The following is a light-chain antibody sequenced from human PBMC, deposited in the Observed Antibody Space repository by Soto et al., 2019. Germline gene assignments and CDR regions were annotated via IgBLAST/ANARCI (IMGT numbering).Light chain of an antibody. CDR3: QHRSSWPRS. Sequence: EIVLTQSPGTLSLSPGERATLSCRASQSVSSSYLAWYQQKPGQAPRLLIYGASSRATGIPDRFSGSGSGTAFSLSISSLEPDDFAVYYCQHRSSWPRSFGRGTKVEV. CDR2: GAS. CDR1: QSVSSSY. J-gene: IGKJ1*01. V-gene: IGKV3D-20*02.